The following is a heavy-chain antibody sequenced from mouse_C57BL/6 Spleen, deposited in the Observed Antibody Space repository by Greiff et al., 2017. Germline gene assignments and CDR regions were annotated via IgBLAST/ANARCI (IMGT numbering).Heavy chain of an antibody. V-gene: IGHV1-5*01. Sequence: VHVKQSGTVLARPGASVKMSCKTSGYTFTSYWMHWVKQRPGQGLAWIGAIYPGNSDTSYNQKFKGKAKLTAVTSASTAYMELSSLTNEDSAVYYCTRGGGYRSWFAYWGQGTLVTVSA. CDR2: IYPGNSDT. J-gene: IGHJ3*01. D-gene: IGHD2-2*01. CDR1: GYTFTSYW. CDR3: TRGGGYRSWFAY.